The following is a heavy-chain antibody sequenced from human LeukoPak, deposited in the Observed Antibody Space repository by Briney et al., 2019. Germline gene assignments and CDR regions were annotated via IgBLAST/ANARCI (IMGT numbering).Heavy chain of an antibody. V-gene: IGHV1-69*05. Sequence: ASVKVSCKASGGTFSSYAISWVRQAPGQGLEWMGRIIPIFGTANYAQKFQGRVTITTDESTSTAYMELSSLRSEDTAVYYCASDGSYYGPLRNWGQGTLVTVSS. D-gene: IGHD1-26*01. CDR3: ASDGSYYGPLRN. J-gene: IGHJ4*02. CDR1: GGTFSSYA. CDR2: IIPIFGTA.